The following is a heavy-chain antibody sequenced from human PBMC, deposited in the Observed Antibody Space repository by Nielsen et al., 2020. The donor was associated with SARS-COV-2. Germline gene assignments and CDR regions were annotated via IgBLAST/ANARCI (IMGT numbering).Heavy chain of an antibody. CDR3: ATDQYCPNGICSSGGRDY. V-gene: IGHV3-21*01. CDR1: GLTFNTYS. J-gene: IGHJ4*02. D-gene: IGHD2-8*01. Sequence: GGSLRLSCAASGLTFNTYSMIWVRQAPGGGLEWVSHISSSGSYIYYADSVKGRFTISRDNAKNSVYLQMNSLRAEDTAVYYCATDQYCPNGICSSGGRDYWGQGTLVAVSS. CDR2: ISSSGSYI.